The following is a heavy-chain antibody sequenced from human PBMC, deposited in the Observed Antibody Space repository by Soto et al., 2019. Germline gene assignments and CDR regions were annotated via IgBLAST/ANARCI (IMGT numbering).Heavy chain of an antibody. Sequence: GGPLRPSCAPPGFIFSDYGMHWVRQAPGKGLEWVAVILYDGSNRYYTDSVKGRFTISRDNSKNTLHLQVNSLRAEDTAVYYCARETRGYYDGTGAFDIWGQGTMVTVS. CDR2: ILYDGSNR. J-gene: IGHJ3*02. CDR1: GFIFSDYG. V-gene: IGHV3-33*01. CDR3: ARETRGYYDGTGAFDI. D-gene: IGHD3-22*01.